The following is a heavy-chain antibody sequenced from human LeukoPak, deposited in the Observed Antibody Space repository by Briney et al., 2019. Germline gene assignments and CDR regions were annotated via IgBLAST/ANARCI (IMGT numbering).Heavy chain of an antibody. CDR2: IKSETDGGTT. D-gene: IGHD5-12*01. CDR1: GFTFSNAG. V-gene: IGHV3-15*01. Sequence: GGSLRLSCAASGFTFSNAGMSWVRQAPGKGLEWVGRIKSETDGGTTDYAAPVKGRFTISRDDSKNTLYLQMNSLKTEDTAVYYCTPARGYSGYGLFDYWGQGTLVTVSS. CDR3: TPARGYSGYGLFDY. J-gene: IGHJ4*02.